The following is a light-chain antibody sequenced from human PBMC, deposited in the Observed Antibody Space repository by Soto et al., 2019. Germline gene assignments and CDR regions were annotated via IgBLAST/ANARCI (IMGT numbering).Light chain of an antibody. V-gene: IGLV7-46*01. CDR3: LLSYNDARI. CDR1: TGTVTSGHY. CDR2: DAF. J-gene: IGLJ2*01. Sequence: QTVVTQEPSLTVSPGGTVTLTCGSSTGTVTSGHYPYWFHQKPGQAPKTLIYDAFYKHSWTPARFSGSLLGGNAALTLSGAQPEDEADYYCLLSYNDARIFGGGTQLTVL.